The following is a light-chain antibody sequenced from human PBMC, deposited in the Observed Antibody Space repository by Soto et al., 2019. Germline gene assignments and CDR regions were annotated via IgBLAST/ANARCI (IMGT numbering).Light chain of an antibody. CDR2: GAS. V-gene: IGKV1-12*02. Sequence: DIQMTQSPSSVPASVGDRVTITCRASQDISSWLVWYQQKPGKAPNLLIYGASSLQSGVPSRFSGSGSGTDFTLTTSSLQPEDFATYYCQQANSFPWTFGQGTKVEMK. CDR3: QQANSFPWT. CDR1: QDISSW. J-gene: IGKJ1*01.